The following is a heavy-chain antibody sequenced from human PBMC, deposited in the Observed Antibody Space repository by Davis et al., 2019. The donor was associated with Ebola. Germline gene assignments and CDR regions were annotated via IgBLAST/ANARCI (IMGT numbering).Heavy chain of an antibody. D-gene: IGHD1-7*01. CDR2: INPNSGNT. Sequence: ASVKVSCKASGYTFTGYYMHWVRQAPGQGLEWMGRINPNSGNTGYAQKFQGRVTMTRNTSISTAYMELSSLRSEDTAVYYCARANWNYAGYAFDIWGQGTMVTVSS. J-gene: IGHJ3*02. CDR3: ARANWNYAGYAFDI. CDR1: GYTFTGYY. V-gene: IGHV1-8*02.